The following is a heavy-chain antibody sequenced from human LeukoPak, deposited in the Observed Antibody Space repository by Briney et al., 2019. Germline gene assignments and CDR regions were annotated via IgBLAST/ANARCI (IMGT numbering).Heavy chain of an antibody. J-gene: IGHJ5*02. CDR2: IYYSGST. Sequence: SETLSLTCTVSGGSISSYYWSWIRQPPGKGLEWIGYIYYSGSTNYNPSLKSRVTISVDTSKNQFSLKLSSVTAADTAVYYCARVGCSSTSCYGGWFDPWGQGTLVTVSS. V-gene: IGHV4-59*12. CDR3: ARVGCSSTSCYGGWFDP. D-gene: IGHD2-2*01. CDR1: GGSISSYY.